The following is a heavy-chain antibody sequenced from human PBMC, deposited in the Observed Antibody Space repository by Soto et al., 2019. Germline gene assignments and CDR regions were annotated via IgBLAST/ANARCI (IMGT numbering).Heavy chain of an antibody. Sequence: PSQTLSLTCAISGDSVSSNSAAWNWIRQSPSRGLEWLGRTYYRSKWYNDYAVSVKSRITINPDTSKNQFSLQLNSVTPEDTAVYYCARCWVVGSSWYKCYYGMDVWGQGTTVTVSS. D-gene: IGHD6-13*01. CDR1: GDSVSSNSAA. CDR2: TYYRSKWYN. J-gene: IGHJ6*02. CDR3: ARCWVVGSSWYKCYYGMDV. V-gene: IGHV6-1*01.